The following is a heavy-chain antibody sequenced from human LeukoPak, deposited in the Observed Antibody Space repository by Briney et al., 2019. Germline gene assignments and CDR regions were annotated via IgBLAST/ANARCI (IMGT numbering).Heavy chain of an antibody. V-gene: IGHV4-30-4*08. CDR2: IYYSGST. J-gene: IGHJ3*02. Sequence: SETLSLTCTVSGGSISSGDYYWSWIRQPPGKGLEWIGYIYYSGSTYYNPSLKSRVTISVDTSKNQFSLKLSSVTAADTAVYYCAREGTYCSSTSCPYPIGAFDIWGQGTMVTVSS. CDR1: GGSISSGDYY. CDR3: AREGTYCSSTSCPYPIGAFDI. D-gene: IGHD2-2*01.